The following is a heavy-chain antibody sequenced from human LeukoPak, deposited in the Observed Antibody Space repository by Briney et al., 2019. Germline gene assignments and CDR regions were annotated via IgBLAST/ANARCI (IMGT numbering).Heavy chain of an antibody. CDR1: GGSFSGYY. J-gene: IGHJ4*02. D-gene: IGHD6-6*01. CDR2: INHSGST. CDR3: ARALRGIAARLYPY. Sequence: SETLSLTCAVYGGSFSGYYWSWIRQPPGKGLEWIGEINHSGSTNSNPSLKSRVTISVDTSKNQFSLKLSSVTAADTAVYYCARALRGIAARLYPYWGQGTLVTVSS. V-gene: IGHV4-34*01.